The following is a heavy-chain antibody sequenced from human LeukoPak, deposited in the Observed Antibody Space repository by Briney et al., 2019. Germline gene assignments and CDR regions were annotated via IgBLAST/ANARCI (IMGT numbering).Heavy chain of an antibody. CDR2: IWYDGSNE. CDR1: EFTFSSYG. D-gene: IGHD3-9*01. Sequence: PGGSLRLSCAASEFTFSSYGMHWVRQAPGKGLEWVGVIWYDGSNEYYADSVKGRFTISRDNSKNTLYLQMNSLRAEDRAVYYCVRGGYYDILTGYRRTILGFDYWGQGTLVTVSS. CDR3: VRGGYYDILTGYRRTILGFDY. J-gene: IGHJ4*02. V-gene: IGHV3-30*19.